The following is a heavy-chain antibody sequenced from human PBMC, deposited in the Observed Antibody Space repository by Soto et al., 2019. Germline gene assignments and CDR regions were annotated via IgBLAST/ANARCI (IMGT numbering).Heavy chain of an antibody. CDR3: ARVRTGYLDY. CDR2: IYYNGNT. V-gene: IGHV4-59*11. Sequence: SETLYLTCTLSGGAINDHYWSFIRQPPGKGLEWIGYIYYNGNTNYNPSLESRVTISVDRSRNQFSLRLTSLTAADTAVYYCARVRTGYLDYWGRGALVFVSS. J-gene: IGHJ4*02. D-gene: IGHD3-9*01. CDR1: GGAINDHY.